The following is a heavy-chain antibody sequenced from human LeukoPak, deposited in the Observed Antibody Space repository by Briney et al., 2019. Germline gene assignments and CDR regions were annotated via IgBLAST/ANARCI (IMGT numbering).Heavy chain of an antibody. CDR2: IYYSGST. CDR1: GGSISSYY. CDR3: ARDKEISYPKGWFDP. V-gene: IGHV4-59*01. D-gene: IGHD3-16*02. Sequence: PSETLSLTCTVSGGSISSYYWSWIRQPPGKGLEWIGYIYYSGSTNYNPSLKSRVTISVDTSKNQFSLKLSSVTAADTAVYFCARDKEISYPKGWFDPWGQGTLVTVSA. J-gene: IGHJ5*02.